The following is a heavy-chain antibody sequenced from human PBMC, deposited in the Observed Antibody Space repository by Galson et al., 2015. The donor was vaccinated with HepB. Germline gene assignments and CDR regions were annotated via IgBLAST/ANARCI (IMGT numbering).Heavy chain of an antibody. D-gene: IGHD2-2*01. CDR2: IYHSGTA. J-gene: IGHJ4*02. CDR3: ARHVGVPGTRGFDY. CDR1: GGSLSSGNW. Sequence: ETLSLTCAVSGGSLSSGNWWSWVRQPPGKGLEWIGEIYHSGTANYNPSLESRGTISLDKSKNHISLKLTSVTAADTAVYYCARHVGVPGTRGFDYWGQGTLVTVSA. V-gene: IGHV4-4*02.